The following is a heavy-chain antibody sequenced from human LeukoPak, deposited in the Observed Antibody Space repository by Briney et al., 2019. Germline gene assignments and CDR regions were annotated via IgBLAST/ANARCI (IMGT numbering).Heavy chain of an antibody. J-gene: IGHJ3*02. CDR2: IYYSGST. CDR1: GGSISSYY. V-gene: IGHV4-59*01. CDR3: ARVGIAAARDAFDT. D-gene: IGHD6-13*01. Sequence: SETLSLTCTVSGGSISSYYWSWIRQPPRKGLEWIGYIYYSGSTNYNPSLKSRVTISTDTSKNQFSLKLSSVTAADTAVYYCARVGIAAARDAFDTWGQGTMVTVSS.